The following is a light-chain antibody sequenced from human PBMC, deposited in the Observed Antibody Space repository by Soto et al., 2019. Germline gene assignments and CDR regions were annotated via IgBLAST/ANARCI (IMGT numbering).Light chain of an antibody. Sequence: QSVLTQPPSASGTPGQRVTVSCSGSSSNIGRHGVNWYQQLPGAAPKLLIYSYNQRPSGVPDRFSGSTSGTSVSLTINGLQSEDDADYYCATWDDSLNGVVFGGGTKLTVL. J-gene: IGLJ3*02. V-gene: IGLV1-44*01. CDR1: SSNIGRHG. CDR3: ATWDDSLNGVV. CDR2: SYN.